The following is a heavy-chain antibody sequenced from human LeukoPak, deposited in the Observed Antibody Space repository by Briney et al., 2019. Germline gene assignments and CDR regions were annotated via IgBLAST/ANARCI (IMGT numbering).Heavy chain of an antibody. V-gene: IGHV3-7*01. D-gene: IGHD6-13*01. CDR3: AKWVRGKYSSSPYYYGMDV. CDR1: GFTLSSHW. Sequence: GGSLRLSCAASGFTLSSHWMGWVRQAPGKGLEWVANIKQDGSETYYVDSVKGRFTISRDNAKNSLYLQMNSLGVDDTAVYYCAKWVRGKYSSSPYYYGMDVWGQGTTVTVSS. J-gene: IGHJ6*02. CDR2: IKQDGSET.